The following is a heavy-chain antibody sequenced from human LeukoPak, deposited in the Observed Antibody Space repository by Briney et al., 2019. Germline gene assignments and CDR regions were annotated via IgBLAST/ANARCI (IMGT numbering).Heavy chain of an antibody. Sequence: KPSETLSLTCAVSGYSTSSGYYWGWIRQPPGKGLDWIGSISHSGSTYYNPSLRSRVTISIDTSKNQFSLRLNSVTATDTAVYYCARVGGYSYGNYYFNYWGQGTLVTVSS. CDR2: ISHSGST. CDR3: ARVGGYSYGNYYFNY. CDR1: GYSTSSGYY. J-gene: IGHJ4*02. D-gene: IGHD5-18*01. V-gene: IGHV4-38-2*01.